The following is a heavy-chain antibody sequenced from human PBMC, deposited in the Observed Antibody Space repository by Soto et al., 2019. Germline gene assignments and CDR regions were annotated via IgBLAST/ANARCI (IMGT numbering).Heavy chain of an antibody. CDR2: IYYSGST. J-gene: IGHJ4*02. D-gene: IGHD2-15*01. V-gene: IGHV4-39*02. Sequence: SETLSLTCTVSGGSISSSSYYWGWIRQPPGKGLEWIGSIYYSGSTYYKPSLKSRVTISVDTSKNQFSLKLSSVTAADTAVYYFAREGGGYCSGGSCQVDYWGQGTLVTVSS. CDR1: GGSISSSSYY. CDR3: AREGGGYCSGGSCQVDY.